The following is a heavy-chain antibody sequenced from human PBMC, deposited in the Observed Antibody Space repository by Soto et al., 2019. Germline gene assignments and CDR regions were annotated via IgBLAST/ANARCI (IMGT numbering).Heavy chain of an antibody. Sequence: GGSLRLSCAASGFSFSTYLMSLVRQAPGKGLEWVANIKQGGNKKFYVDSVKGRFTISRDNDKKSLYLQMDSLRVEDTAVYYCVGALTYEVPYYYYGMDVWGQGTTVTVSS. CDR2: IKQGGNKK. CDR1: GFSFSTYL. CDR3: VGALTYEVPYYYYGMDV. V-gene: IGHV3-7*01. J-gene: IGHJ6*02. D-gene: IGHD3-16*01.